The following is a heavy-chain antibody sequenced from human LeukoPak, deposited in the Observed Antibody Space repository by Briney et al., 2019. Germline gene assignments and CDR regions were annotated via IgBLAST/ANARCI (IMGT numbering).Heavy chain of an antibody. CDR1: GFTFSTYS. Sequence: GGSLRLSCAASGFTFSTYSMNWVRQAPGKGLEWVSFISSSSEYIYYADSVKGRFIISRDNAKNSLYLQVNSLRAEDTAVYYCARDTLGEGEDANYAVYYFDYWGQGTVVTVSS. CDR3: ARDTLGEGEDANYAVYYFDY. V-gene: IGHV3-21*01. D-gene: IGHD4/OR15-4a*01. J-gene: IGHJ4*02. CDR2: ISSSSEYI.